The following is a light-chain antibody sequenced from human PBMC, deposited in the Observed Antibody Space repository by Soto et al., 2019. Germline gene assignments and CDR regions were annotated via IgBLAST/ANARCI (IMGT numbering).Light chain of an antibody. Sequence: DIVLTQSPGTLSLSPGERATLSCRASQNVDSTYLAWYQQKPGQAPRLLIYGASTRATDVPDRFSGSGSGADFTLSISRLEPEDFAVYYCQQYGSSPPRTFGQGTKVEMK. CDR2: GAS. CDR3: QQYGSSPPRT. V-gene: IGKV3-20*01. J-gene: IGKJ1*01. CDR1: QNVDSTY.